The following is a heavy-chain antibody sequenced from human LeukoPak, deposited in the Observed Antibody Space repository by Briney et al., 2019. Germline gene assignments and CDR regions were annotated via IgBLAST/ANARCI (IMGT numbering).Heavy chain of an antibody. Sequence: GGSLRLSCAASGFTFSSYAMHWVRQAPGKGLEWVSGISWNSGSIGYADSVKGRFTISRDNAKNSLYLQMNSLRAEDTALYYCAKDYCSSTSCYDYYYYYMDVWGKGTTVTVSS. CDR2: ISWNSGSI. J-gene: IGHJ6*03. CDR3: AKDYCSSTSCYDYYYYYMDV. D-gene: IGHD2-2*01. CDR1: GFTFSSYA. V-gene: IGHV3-9*01.